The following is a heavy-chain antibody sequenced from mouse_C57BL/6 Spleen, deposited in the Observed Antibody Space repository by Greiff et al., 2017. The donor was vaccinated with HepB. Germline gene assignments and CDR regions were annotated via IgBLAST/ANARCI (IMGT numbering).Heavy chain of an antibody. CDR2: IYPGDGDT. D-gene: IGHD2-3*01. V-gene: IGHV1-82*01. CDR1: GYAFSSSW. CDR3: ARDGESYFDY. J-gene: IGHJ2*01. Sequence: VKLMESGPELVKPGASVKISCKASGYAFSSSWMNWVKQRPGKGLEWIGRIYPGDGDTNYNGKFKGKATLTADKSSSTAYMQLSSLTSEDSAVYFCARDGESYFDYWGQGTTLTVSS.